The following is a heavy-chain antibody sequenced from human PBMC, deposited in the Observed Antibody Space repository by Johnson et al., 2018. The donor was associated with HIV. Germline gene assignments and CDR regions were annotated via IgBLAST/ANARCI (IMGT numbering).Heavy chain of an antibody. V-gene: IGHV3-74*01. CDR2: TNNDGSTT. J-gene: IGHJ3*01. CDR1: GLSFSRSW. Sequence: VQLVESGGGLVQPGGSLRLSCAASGLSFSRSWMHWVRQAPGKGLVWVSRTNNDGSTTTYADSVKGRFTVSRDKVKNTLHLQMNSLRAEDTAVYYCAKGNYYESRRAFDFWGQGRMVTVSS. CDR3: AKGNYYESRRAFDF. D-gene: IGHD3-22*01.